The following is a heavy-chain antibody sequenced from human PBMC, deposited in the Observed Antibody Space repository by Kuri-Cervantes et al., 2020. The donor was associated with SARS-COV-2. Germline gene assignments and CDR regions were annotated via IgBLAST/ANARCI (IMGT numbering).Heavy chain of an antibody. CDR3: AGATVVPYFHH. J-gene: IGHJ1*01. Sequence: GGSLRLSCAASGFTFKNYAIHWVRQAPGKGLEWVALMSYDGTNKYYADSVKGRFTISRDNSKSTLYLQMNSLRPADTAVYYCAGATVVPYFHHRGQGTLVTVSS. CDR2: MSYDGTNK. D-gene: IGHD4-23*01. CDR1: GFTFKNYA. V-gene: IGHV3-30*04.